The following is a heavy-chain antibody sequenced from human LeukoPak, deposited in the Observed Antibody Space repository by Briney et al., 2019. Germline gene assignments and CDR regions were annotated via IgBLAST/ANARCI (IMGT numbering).Heavy chain of an antibody. V-gene: IGHV3-49*04. D-gene: IGHD4-17*01. Sequence: GGSLRLTCKASGMTFDTYTMSWVRQAPGKGLEWVGFIRSKAYGGTTEYAASVKGRFTMSRDDSKSIAYLQMNSLKTEDTAVYYCTRGQGLYGDSSGDYWGQGTLVTVSS. J-gene: IGHJ4*02. CDR3: TRGQGLYGDSSGDY. CDR1: GMTFDTYT. CDR2: IRSKAYGGTT.